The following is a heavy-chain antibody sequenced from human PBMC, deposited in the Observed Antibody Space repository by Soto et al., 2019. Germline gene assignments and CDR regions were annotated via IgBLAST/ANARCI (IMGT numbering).Heavy chain of an antibody. CDR1: GGSISSGGYY. J-gene: IGHJ4*02. D-gene: IGHD4-17*01. CDR3: ARVSVTTVLFDY. CDR2: IYYSGST. V-gene: IGHV4-31*03. Sequence: KASETLSLTCTVSGGSISSGGYYWSWIRQHPGKGLEWIGYIYYSGSTYYNPSLKSRVTISVDTSKNQFSLKLSSVTAADTAVYYCARVSVTTVLFDYWGQGTLVTVSS.